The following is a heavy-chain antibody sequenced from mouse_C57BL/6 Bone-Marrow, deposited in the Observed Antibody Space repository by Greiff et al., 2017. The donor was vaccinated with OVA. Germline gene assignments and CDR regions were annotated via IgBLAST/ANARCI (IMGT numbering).Heavy chain of an antibody. CDR2: IWTGGGT. CDR1: GFSLTSYA. CDR3: ASVYGTMDY. V-gene: IGHV2-9-1*01. D-gene: IGHD1-1*01. Sequence: VKVVESGPGLVAPSQSLSITCTVSGFSLTSYAISWVRQPPGKGLEWLGVIWTGGGTNYNSALKSRLSISKDNSKSQVFLKMNSLQTDDTARYYCASVYGTMDYWGQGTSVTVSS. J-gene: IGHJ4*01.